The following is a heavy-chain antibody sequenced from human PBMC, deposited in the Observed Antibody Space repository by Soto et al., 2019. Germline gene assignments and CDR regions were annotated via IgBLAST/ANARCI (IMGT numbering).Heavy chain of an antibody. J-gene: IGHJ4*02. CDR3: ARDTGHYYDSSGYFDY. CDR1: GFTFSSYE. CDR2: ISSSGSTI. V-gene: IGHV3-48*03. Sequence: VQLVESGGGLVKPGGSLRLSCAASGFTFSSYEMNWVRQAPGKGLEWVSYISSSGSTIYYADSVKGRFTISRDNAKNSLYLQMNSLRAEDTAVYYCARDTGHYYDSSGYFDYWGQGTLVTVSS. D-gene: IGHD3-22*01.